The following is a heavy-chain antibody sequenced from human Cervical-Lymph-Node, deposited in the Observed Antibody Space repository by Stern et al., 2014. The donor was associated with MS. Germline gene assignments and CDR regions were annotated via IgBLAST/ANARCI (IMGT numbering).Heavy chain of an antibody. J-gene: IGHJ6*02. CDR1: GYSFNIYW. CDR2: IYPDDSDT. Sequence: EGQLVESGAEVKKPGESLTISCKGFGYSFNIYWIAWVRQRPGKGLEWMGIIYPDDSDTGYSPSFQGQVTFSVDKSISTAYLQWSSLKPSDTATYFCARRGMDVWGQGTSVTVSS. CDR3: ARRGMDV. V-gene: IGHV5-51*01.